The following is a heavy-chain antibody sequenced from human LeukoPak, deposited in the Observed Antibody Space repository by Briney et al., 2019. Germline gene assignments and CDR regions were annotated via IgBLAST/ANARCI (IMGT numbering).Heavy chain of an antibody. V-gene: IGHV4-4*07. CDR1: GGSISSCY. CDR2: IYTSGST. CDR3: ARSPKKYYYDIYFDY. J-gene: IGHJ4*02. Sequence: SETLSLTCTVSGGSISSCYWSWIRQPAGKGLEGIGRIYTSGSTNYNPSRKSRVTISVDTTKNQFSLKLSSVTAADTAMYYCARSPKKYYYDIYFDYWGQGTLVTVSS. D-gene: IGHD3-22*01.